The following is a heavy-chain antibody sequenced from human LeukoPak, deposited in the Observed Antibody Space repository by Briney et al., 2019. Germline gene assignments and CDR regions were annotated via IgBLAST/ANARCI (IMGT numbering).Heavy chain of an antibody. Sequence: GESLKISCKGSGYSFTSYWIGWVRQMPGKGLEWMGIIYPGDSDTRYSPSFQGQVTISADKSISTAYLQWSSLKASDTAMYYCARLRRFCSSTSCLYNWFDPWGQGTPVTVSS. CDR1: GYSFTSYW. CDR3: ARLRRFCSSTSCLYNWFDP. J-gene: IGHJ5*02. V-gene: IGHV5-51*01. CDR2: IYPGDSDT. D-gene: IGHD2-2*01.